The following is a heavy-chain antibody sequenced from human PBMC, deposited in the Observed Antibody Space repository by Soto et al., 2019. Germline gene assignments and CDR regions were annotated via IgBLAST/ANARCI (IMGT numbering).Heavy chain of an antibody. D-gene: IGHD3-10*01. CDR1: GFTFSGSA. CDR2: IRSKANSYAT. Sequence: GGSLRLSCAASGFTFSGSAMHWVRQASGKGLEWVGRIRSKANSYATAYAASVKGRFTISRDDSKNTAYLQINSLKTEDTAVYYCTRRGENITMVRGVMSPFAAYYMDVWGKGTTVTVSS. J-gene: IGHJ6*03. CDR3: TRRGENITMVRGVMSPFAAYYMDV. V-gene: IGHV3-73*01.